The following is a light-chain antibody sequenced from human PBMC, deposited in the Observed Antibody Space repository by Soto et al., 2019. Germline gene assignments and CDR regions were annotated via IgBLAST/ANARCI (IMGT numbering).Light chain of an antibody. V-gene: IGLV1-40*01. CDR3: PSYDTSLRWV. J-gene: IGLJ2*01. Sequence: QSVLTQPPSVSGAPGQRVTISCIGSSSNIGAGFDVNWYQQLPGTAPKLLIYANTNRPSGVPDRFSGSKSGTSASLAITGLQAEDEADYYCPSYDTSLRWVFAGGTKVTVL. CDR1: SSNIGAGFD. CDR2: ANT.